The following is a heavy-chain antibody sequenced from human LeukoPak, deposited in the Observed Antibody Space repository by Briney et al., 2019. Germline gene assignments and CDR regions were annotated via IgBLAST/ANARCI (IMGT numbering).Heavy chain of an antibody. J-gene: IGHJ5*02. D-gene: IGHD4/OR15-4a*01. Sequence: PGGSLRLSCAASGFTFSSYSMNWVRQAPGKGLEWVSYISSSSSTIYYADSVKGRFTISRDNAKNSLYLQMNSLIAEDTAVYYCVRIPNSANFPNWFDPWGQGTLVTVSS. V-gene: IGHV3-48*01. CDR1: GFTFSSYS. CDR3: VRIPNSANFPNWFDP. CDR2: ISSSSSTI.